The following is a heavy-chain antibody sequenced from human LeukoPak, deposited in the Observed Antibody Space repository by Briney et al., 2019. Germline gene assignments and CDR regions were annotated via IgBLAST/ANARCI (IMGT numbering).Heavy chain of an antibody. J-gene: IGHJ3*02. CDR1: GFTFSSYS. D-gene: IGHD6-19*01. Sequence: KSGGSLRLSCAASGFTFSSYSMNWVRQAPGKGLEWVSSISSSSSYIYYAGSVKGRFTISRDNSKNTLYLQMNSLRAEDTAVYYCARDNPVAVAAFDIWGQGTMVTVSS. CDR3: ARDNPVAVAAFDI. CDR2: ISSSSSYI. V-gene: IGHV3-21*01.